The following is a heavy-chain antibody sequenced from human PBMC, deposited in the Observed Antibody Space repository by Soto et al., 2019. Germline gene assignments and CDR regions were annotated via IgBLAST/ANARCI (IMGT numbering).Heavy chain of an antibody. CDR2: IRPDASET. CDR3: AGWGGHDYNY. J-gene: IGHJ4*02. Sequence: EVQLVQSGGGLVQPGGSLRLSCVGSGFTFTDFYMNWVRQAPGKGLEWVANIRPDASETNYVESVKGRFTTSRDNAKNSLFLQMNSLRADDTAVYYCAGWGGHDYNYWGQGILVTVSS. V-gene: IGHV3-7*03. D-gene: IGHD4-4*01. CDR1: GFTFTDFY.